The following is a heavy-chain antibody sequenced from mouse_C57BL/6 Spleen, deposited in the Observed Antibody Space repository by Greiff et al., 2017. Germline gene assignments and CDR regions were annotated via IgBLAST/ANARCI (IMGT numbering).Heavy chain of an antibody. Sequence: EVKLVESGGDLVKPGGSLKLSCAASGFTFSSYGMSWVRQTPDKRLEWVATISSGGSYTYYPDSVKGRFTISRDNAKNTLYLQMSSLKSEDTAMYYCASGVAWFAYWGQGTLVTVSA. CDR1: GFTFSSYG. CDR2: ISSGGSYT. CDR3: ASGVAWFAY. J-gene: IGHJ3*01. V-gene: IGHV5-6*01.